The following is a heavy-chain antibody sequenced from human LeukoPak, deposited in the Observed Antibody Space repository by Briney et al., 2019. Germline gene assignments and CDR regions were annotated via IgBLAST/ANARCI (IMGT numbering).Heavy chain of an antibody. Sequence: PGGTLRLSCAGSGFTFSSYWMTWVRQAPGKGLEWVAHINQDGSRKYYVDSVEGRFAISRDSAKNSLYLQMNSLRAEDTALYYCARDNPFGGYWGQGALVTVSS. J-gene: IGHJ4*02. CDR1: GFTFSSYW. V-gene: IGHV3-7*03. CDR3: ARDNPFGGY. D-gene: IGHD3-16*01. CDR2: INQDGSRK.